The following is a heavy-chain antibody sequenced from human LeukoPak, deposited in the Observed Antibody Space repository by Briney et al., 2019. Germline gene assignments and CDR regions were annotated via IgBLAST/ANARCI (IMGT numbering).Heavy chain of an antibody. J-gene: IGHJ6*03. D-gene: IGHD3-3*01. Sequence: ASVKVSCKASGYTFTGYYMHWVRQAPGQGLEWMGWINPNSGGTNYAQKFQGRVTMTRDTSISTAYMELSRLRSDDTAVYYCARAVGIFGVELFVYYYMDVWGKGTTVTVSS. CDR3: ARAVGIFGVELFVYYYMDV. V-gene: IGHV1-2*02. CDR2: INPNSGGT. CDR1: GYTFTGYY.